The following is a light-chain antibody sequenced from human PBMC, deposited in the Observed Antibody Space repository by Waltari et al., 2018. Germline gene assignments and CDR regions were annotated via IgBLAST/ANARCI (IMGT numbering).Light chain of an antibody. Sequence: QSALTQPASVSGSPGQSITISCTGTSSDVGRYNYVPWYQQHPGKAPKLMIYDVSNRPSGVSNRFSGPKSGNTASLTISGLQAEDEADYYCSSYTTSSTVVFGGGTKLTVL. CDR2: DVS. CDR1: SSDVGRYNY. CDR3: SSYTTSSTVV. V-gene: IGLV2-14*03. J-gene: IGLJ2*01.